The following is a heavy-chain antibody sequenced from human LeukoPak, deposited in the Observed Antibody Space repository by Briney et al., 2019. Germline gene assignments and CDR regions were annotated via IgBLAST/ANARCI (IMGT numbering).Heavy chain of an antibody. CDR3: AREIMVATTRAAFDI. V-gene: IGHV3-11*01. J-gene: IGHJ3*02. D-gene: IGHD2-15*01. Sequence: GGSPRLSCAASGFTFSDYYMSWIRRAPGKGLEWVSYISSSGSTIYYADSVKGRFTISRDNAKNSLYLQMNSLRAEDTAVYYCAREIMVATTRAAFDIWGQGTMVTVSS. CDR2: ISSSGSTI. CDR1: GFTFSDYY.